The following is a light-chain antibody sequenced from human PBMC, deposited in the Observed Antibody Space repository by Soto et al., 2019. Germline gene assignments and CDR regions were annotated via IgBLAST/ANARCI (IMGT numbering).Light chain of an antibody. CDR2: EVS. Sequence: QSALTQPASVSGSPGQSITVSCTGTNSDLGGYNYVSWYQHHPGKAHKLMIYEVSNRPSGVSNRFSGSKSGNTASLAISGLQAEDEADYYCSSYTSSGTLVFGTGTKVTVL. CDR3: SSYTSSGTLV. J-gene: IGLJ1*01. CDR1: NSDLGGYNY. V-gene: IGLV2-14*01.